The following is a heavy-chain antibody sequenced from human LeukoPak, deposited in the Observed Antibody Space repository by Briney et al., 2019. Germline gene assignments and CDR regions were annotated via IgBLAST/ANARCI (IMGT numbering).Heavy chain of an antibody. CDR3: ARFYASGSSFDY. Sequence: SQTLSLTCAVSGGSISSGGYSWSWIRQPPGEGLEWIGYIFHSGSTYYNPSLKSRVTISVDRSKNQSSLKLSPVTAADTGVYYCARFYASGSSFDYWGQGTLVTVSS. CDR2: IFHSGST. D-gene: IGHD3-10*01. CDR1: GGSISSGGYS. J-gene: IGHJ4*02. V-gene: IGHV4-30-2*01.